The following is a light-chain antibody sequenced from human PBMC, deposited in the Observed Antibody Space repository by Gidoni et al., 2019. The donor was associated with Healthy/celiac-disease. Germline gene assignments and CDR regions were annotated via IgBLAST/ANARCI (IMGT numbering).Light chain of an antibody. CDR1: SSDVGGYNY. V-gene: IGLV2-14*01. Sequence: QSALTQPASVSGSPGQSITISCPGTSSDVGGYNYVSWYQQHPGKAPKLMIYDVSNRPSGVSNRFSGSKSGNTASLTISGLQAEDEADYYCSSYTSSSFGVVFGGGTKLTVL. CDR2: DVS. CDR3: SSYTSSSFGVV. J-gene: IGLJ2*01.